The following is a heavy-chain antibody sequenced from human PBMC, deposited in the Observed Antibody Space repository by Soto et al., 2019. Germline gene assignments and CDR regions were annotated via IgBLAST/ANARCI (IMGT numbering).Heavy chain of an antibody. CDR3: ARGDDCSGGSCYSDYYYGMDV. CDR2: ISSSSYI. J-gene: IGHJ6*02. V-gene: IGHV3-21*01. D-gene: IGHD2-15*01. CDR1: GFTFSSYS. Sequence: PGGSLRLSCAASGFTFSSYSMNWVRQAPGKGLEWVSSISSSSYIYYADSVKGRFTISRDNAKNSLYLQMNSLRAEDTAVYYCARGDDCSGGSCYSDYYYGMDVWGQGTTVTVSS.